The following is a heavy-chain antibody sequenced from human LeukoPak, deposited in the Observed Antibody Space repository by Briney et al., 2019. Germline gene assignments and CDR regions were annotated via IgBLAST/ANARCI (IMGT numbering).Heavy chain of an antibody. V-gene: IGHV3-74*03. D-gene: IGHD4-23*01. CDR3: AGGGFSGFDH. CDR2: VNSDGTST. CDR1: QSTFYSYW. Sequence: GGSLRLSCAAAQSTFYSYWMHWVRLVPGKGLAWVSRVNSDGTSTTYADSVKGRFTVSRDNAQNTLYLQVDSLRVDDTAVYYCAGGGFSGFDHWGQGILVTVSS. J-gene: IGHJ4*02.